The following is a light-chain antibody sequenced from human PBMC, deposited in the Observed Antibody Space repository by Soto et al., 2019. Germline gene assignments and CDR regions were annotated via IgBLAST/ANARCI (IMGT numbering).Light chain of an antibody. Sequence: DIQMTQSPSTLSACVGDRYTITCWASQSISSWLAWYQQTKGKAPKILIYDASSLASGVPSRFRGSGSGTEFTLTISSLQPEDFSTYFCQQSYSTPYTFGQGTRLEIK. J-gene: IGKJ5*01. V-gene: IGKV1-5*01. CDR2: DAS. CDR3: QQSYSTPYT. CDR1: QSISSW.